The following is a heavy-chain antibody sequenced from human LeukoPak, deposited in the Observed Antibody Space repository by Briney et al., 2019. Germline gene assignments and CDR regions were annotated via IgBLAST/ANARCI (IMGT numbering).Heavy chain of an antibody. V-gene: IGHV1-46*01. D-gene: IGHD3-10*01. J-gene: IGHJ5*01. CDR2: INPSGGST. CDR1: GYSFISYY. Sequence: ASVKVSCKTSGYSFISYYIHWVRQAPGQGLEWMGIINPSGGSTNYAQKFQGRVTMTSDTSASTVYMDLSSLRSEDTAIYYCARDKSSTNWLDSWGQGTLVTVSS. CDR3: ARDKSSTNWLDS.